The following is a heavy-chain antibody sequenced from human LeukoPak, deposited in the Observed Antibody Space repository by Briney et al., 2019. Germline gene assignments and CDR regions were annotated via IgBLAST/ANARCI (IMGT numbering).Heavy chain of an antibody. D-gene: IGHD6-6*01. J-gene: IGHJ4*02. Sequence: TGGSLRLSCAASGFTFSSYAMSWVRQAPGKGLEWVLDTSGSGGISYYADSGKGRFTIARANSKNTLYLQMNSLRAEDTAVYYCAKPDRAIAAPGYWGQGTLVTVSS. V-gene: IGHV3-23*01. CDR2: TSGSGGIS. CDR1: GFTFSSYA. CDR3: AKPDRAIAAPGY.